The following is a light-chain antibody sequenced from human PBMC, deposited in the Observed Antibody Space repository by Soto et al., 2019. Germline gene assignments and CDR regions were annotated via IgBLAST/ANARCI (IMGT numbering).Light chain of an antibody. V-gene: IGKV3-20*01. CDR3: QQYGSSGT. J-gene: IGKJ1*01. Sequence: IRLTQSPGTLSLSPGERATLSCRASQSVSNNYLAWYQQKPGQAPRLLIYGASNRATGIPDRFSGSGSGTDFTLTISRLEPEDFAVYYCQQYGSSGTFGQGTKVDIK. CDR1: QSVSNNY. CDR2: GAS.